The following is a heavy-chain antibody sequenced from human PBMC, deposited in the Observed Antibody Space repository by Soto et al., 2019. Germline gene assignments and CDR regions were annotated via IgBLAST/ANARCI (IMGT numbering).Heavy chain of an antibody. CDR1: GFTFSSYA. V-gene: IGHV3-23*01. J-gene: IGHJ4*02. CDR2: RSASGRSI. Sequence: XVSLSPSCAASGFTFSSYAMNLVLQAPGKGLEWVAGRSASGRSIYSAVFVKGLFPISSDTSTNTLYLQMNSLRAEDTAVYYCPKAGAPSYLGYWAPGSLPTVS. CDR3: PKAGAPSYLGY. D-gene: IGHD1-1*01.